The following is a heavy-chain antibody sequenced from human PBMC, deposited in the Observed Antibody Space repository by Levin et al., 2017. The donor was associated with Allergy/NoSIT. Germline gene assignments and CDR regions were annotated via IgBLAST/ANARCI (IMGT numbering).Heavy chain of an antibody. D-gene: IGHD2-2*01. J-gene: IGHJ1*01. Sequence: PSQTLSLTCVVSGGSISNYYWTWIRQPPGKGLEWIGEINYNGIGNYNPSLNSRVTISADTSRKQLSLRLASVTAADTAVYYCVIPPSECSHTSCYSGYFRYWGQGSLVTVSS. CDR1: GGSISNYY. CDR3: VIPPSECSHTSCYSGYFRY. V-gene: IGHV4-34*01. CDR2: INYNGIG.